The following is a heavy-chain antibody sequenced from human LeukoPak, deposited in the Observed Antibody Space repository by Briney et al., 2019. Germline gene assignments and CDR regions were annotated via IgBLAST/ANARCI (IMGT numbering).Heavy chain of an antibody. CDR2: ISPSSGDT. CDR3: ARWTSSMKSGYDFEF. Sequence: GASVKVSCKASGYTFSDYFIHWVRQAPGQGPEWVGWISPSSGDTEYAQKFRGRVTMTRDTSIKTAYMELTGLTADDTAVYYCARWTSSMKSGYDFEFWGQGTLVTVSS. V-gene: IGHV1-2*02. J-gene: IGHJ4*02. CDR1: GYTFSDYF. D-gene: IGHD5-12*01.